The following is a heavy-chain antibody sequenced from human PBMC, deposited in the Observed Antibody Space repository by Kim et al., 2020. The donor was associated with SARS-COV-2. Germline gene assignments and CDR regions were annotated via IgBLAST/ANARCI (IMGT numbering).Heavy chain of an antibody. J-gene: IGHJ5*02. V-gene: IGHV3-48*03. Sequence: STIYYADSVRGRFTISRDNAKNSLYLQMYSLRAEDTAVYYCATKNWNYDHWGQGTLVTVSS. D-gene: IGHD1-7*01. CDR2: STI. CDR3: ATKNWNYDH.